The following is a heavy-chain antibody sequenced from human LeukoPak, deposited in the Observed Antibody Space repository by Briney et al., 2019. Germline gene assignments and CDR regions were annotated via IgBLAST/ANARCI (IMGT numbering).Heavy chain of an antibody. Sequence: PGGSLRLSCAASGFTFDDYGMSWVRQAPGKGLEWVSGINWNGGSTGYADSVKGRFTISRDNAKNSLYLQMNSLRAEDTALYYCARRPPPIFGVVDERNHYYYYYMDVWGKGTTVTVSS. CDR1: GFTFDDYG. V-gene: IGHV3-20*04. J-gene: IGHJ6*03. D-gene: IGHD3-3*02. CDR3: ARRPPPIFGVVDERNHYYYYYMDV. CDR2: INWNGGST.